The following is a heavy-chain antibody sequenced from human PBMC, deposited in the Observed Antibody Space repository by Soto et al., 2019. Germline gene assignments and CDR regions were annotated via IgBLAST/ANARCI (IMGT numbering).Heavy chain of an antibody. V-gene: IGHV1-8*01. CDR2: MNPNSGNT. Sequence: GASVKVSCKASGYTFTSYDINWVRQATGQGLEWMGWMNPNSGNTGYAQKFQGRVTMTRNTSISTAYMELSSLRSEDTAVYYCARGQGYCISTSCYFDYWGRGTLVTVSS. CDR1: GYTFTSYD. D-gene: IGHD2-2*01. CDR3: ARGQGYCISTSCYFDY. J-gene: IGHJ4*02.